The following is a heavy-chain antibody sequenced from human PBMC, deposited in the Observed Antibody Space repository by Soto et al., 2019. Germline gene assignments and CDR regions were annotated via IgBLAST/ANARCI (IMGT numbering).Heavy chain of an antibody. Sequence: EVQLLESGGGLVQPGGSLRLSCGVSGFTFNDFEMNWVRQAPGKGLEWLAYIAGSGTTKKYADSVRGRFTISRDNTNKSLFLQMCSLRTPDTAIYNCARGFGRFNYWCQGTLVCVSS. CDR1: GFTFNDFE. CDR2: IAGSGTTK. J-gene: IGHJ4*02. D-gene: IGHD3-10*01. V-gene: IGHV3-48*03. CDR3: ARGFGRFNY.